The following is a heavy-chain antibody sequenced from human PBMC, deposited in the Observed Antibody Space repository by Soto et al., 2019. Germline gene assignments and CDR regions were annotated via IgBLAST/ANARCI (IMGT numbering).Heavy chain of an antibody. V-gene: IGHV1-46*01. CDR3: ARDQSYCSSTSCYQGFDY. CDR1: GYTFTSYY. CDR2: INPSGGST. Sequence: GASVKVSCKASGYTFTSYYMHWVRQAPGQGLEWMGIINPSGGSTSYAQKFQGRVTMTRDTSTSTVYMELSSLRSEDTAVYYCARDQSYCSSTSCYQGFDYWGQGALVTAPQ. D-gene: IGHD2-2*01. J-gene: IGHJ4*02.